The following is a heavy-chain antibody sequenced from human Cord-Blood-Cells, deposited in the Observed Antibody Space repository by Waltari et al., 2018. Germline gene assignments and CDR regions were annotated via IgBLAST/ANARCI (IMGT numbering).Heavy chain of an antibody. CDR1: GYTFTGYY. J-gene: IGHJ4*02. Sequence: QVQLVQSGAEVKKPGASVKVSCKASGYTFTGYYMHWVRQAPGQGLEWMGWINPTSGGTNYAQKFQGRVTMTRDTSISTAYMELSRLRSDDTAVYYCASPTGDQDYWGQGTLVTVSS. V-gene: IGHV1-2*02. CDR3: ASPTGDQDY. D-gene: IGHD7-27*01. CDR2: INPTSGGT.